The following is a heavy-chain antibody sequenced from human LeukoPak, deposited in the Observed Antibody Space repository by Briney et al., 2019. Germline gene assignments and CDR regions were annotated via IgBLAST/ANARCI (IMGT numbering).Heavy chain of an antibody. CDR1: GFTFSGSA. CDR3: TSLYDFWSGYYDH. J-gene: IGHJ4*02. D-gene: IGHD3-3*01. CDR2: IRSKANSYAT. V-gene: IGHV3-73*01. Sequence: GGSLKLSCAASGFTFSGSAMHWVRQASGKGLEWAGRIRSKANSYATAYAASVKGRFTISRDDSKNTAYLQMNSLKTEDTAVYYCTSLYDFWSGYYDHWGQGTLVTVSS.